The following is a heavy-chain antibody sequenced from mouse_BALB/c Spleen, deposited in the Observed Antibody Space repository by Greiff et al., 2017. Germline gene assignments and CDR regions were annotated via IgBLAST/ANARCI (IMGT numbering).Heavy chain of an antibody. CDR2: ISSGGST. CDR3: ARGEQLGLRTAFAY. V-gene: IGHV5-6-5*01. J-gene: IGHJ3*01. CDR1: GFTFSSYA. Sequence: EVQLVESGAGLVKPGGSLKLSCAASGFTFSSYAMSWVRQTPEKRLEWVACISSGGSTDYPDSVKGRFTIPRDNARNSLYLQMSSLRSEDTAMYYCARGEQLGLRTAFAYWGQGTLVTVSA. D-gene: IGHD3-1*01.